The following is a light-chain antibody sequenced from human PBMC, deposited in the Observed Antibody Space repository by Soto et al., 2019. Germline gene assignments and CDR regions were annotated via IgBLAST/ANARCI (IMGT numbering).Light chain of an antibody. CDR3: SSYTTSSTRV. CDR1: SSDVGAYNY. V-gene: IGLV2-14*01. J-gene: IGLJ3*02. CDR2: KVS. Sequence: QSVLTQPASASGSPGQSITISCTGTSSDVGAYNYDSWYQQHPGKAPKLMIYKVSNRPSGVSNRFSGAKSGNTASLTISGLQAEDEADYYCSSYTTSSTRVFGGGTKLTVL.